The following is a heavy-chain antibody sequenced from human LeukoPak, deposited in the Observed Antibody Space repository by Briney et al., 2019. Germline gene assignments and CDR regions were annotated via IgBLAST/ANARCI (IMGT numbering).Heavy chain of an antibody. Sequence: GGSLRLSCAASGFTFSSYGIHWVRQAPGKGLEWVAVISHDGTNKYYEDSVKGRFTISRDNSKNTLYLQMNSLRAEDTAVYYCAKDNSKYRVGAEFDYWGQGTLVTVSS. CDR2: ISHDGTNK. V-gene: IGHV3-30*18. J-gene: IGHJ4*02. CDR1: GFTFSSYG. CDR3: AKDNSKYRVGAEFDY. D-gene: IGHD1-26*01.